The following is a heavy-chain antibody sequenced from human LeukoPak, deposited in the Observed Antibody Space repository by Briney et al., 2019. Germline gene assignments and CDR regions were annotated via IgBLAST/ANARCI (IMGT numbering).Heavy chain of an antibody. D-gene: IGHD5-18*01. V-gene: IGHV3-30*04. Sequence: GGSLRLSCAASGFTFSSYAMHWVRQAQGKGLEWVAVISYDGSNKYYADSVKGRFTISRDNSKNTLYLQMNSLRAEDTAVYYCARATALVDYWGQGTLVTVSS. J-gene: IGHJ4*02. CDR3: ARATALVDY. CDR2: ISYDGSNK. CDR1: GFTFSSYA.